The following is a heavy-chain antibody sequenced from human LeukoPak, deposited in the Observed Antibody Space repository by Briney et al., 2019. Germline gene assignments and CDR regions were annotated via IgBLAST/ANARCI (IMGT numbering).Heavy chain of an antibody. J-gene: IGHJ5*02. V-gene: IGHV4-59*01. D-gene: IGHD1-1*01. Sequence: PSETLSLTCTVSGGSISSYYWSWIRQPPGEGLEWIGYIYYSGSTNYNPSLKSRVTISVDTSKNQFSLKLSSVTAADTAVYYCARAVTSSPWRNWFDPWGQGTLVTVSS. CDR2: IYYSGST. CDR3: ARAVTSSPWRNWFDP. CDR1: GGSISSYY.